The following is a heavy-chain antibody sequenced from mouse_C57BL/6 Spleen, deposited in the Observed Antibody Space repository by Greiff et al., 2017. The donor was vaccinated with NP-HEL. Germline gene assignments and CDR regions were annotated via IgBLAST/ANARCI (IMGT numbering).Heavy chain of an antibody. D-gene: IGHD1-1*01. J-gene: IGHJ1*03. V-gene: IGHV1-15*01. Sequence: SGAELVRPGASVTLSCKASGYTFTDYEMHWVKQTPVHGLEWIGAIDPETGGTAYNQKFKGKAILTADKSSSTAYMELRSLTSEDSAVYYCTRSSYYGSSYGYFDVWGTGTTVTVSS. CDR2: IDPETGGT. CDR3: TRSSYYGSSYGYFDV. CDR1: GYTFTDYE.